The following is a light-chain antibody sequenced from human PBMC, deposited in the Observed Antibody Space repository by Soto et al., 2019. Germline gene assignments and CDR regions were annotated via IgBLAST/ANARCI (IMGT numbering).Light chain of an antibody. V-gene: IGKV3-20*01. CDR1: QTITSNY. CDR3: QQYGSSPPLS. Sequence: EIVLTQSPGTLSLSPGERATLSCRTSQTITSNYLAWYQQKPGQPPRLLIYAVSTRATGIPDRFSGSGSGTDFTLTISRLEPEDFAVYHCQQYGSSPPLSFGGGTKVDI. J-gene: IGKJ4*01. CDR2: AVS.